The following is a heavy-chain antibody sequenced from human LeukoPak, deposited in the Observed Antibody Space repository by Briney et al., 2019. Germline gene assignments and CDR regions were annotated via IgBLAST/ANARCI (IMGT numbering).Heavy chain of an antibody. Sequence: PGGSLRLSCAASGFTVSSNYMSWVRQAPGKGLEWVSVIYSGGSTYYADSVKGRFTISRDNSKKKLYLQMNSLRAEDTAVYYCAKGYYGSGTYGWFDPWGQGTLVTVSS. J-gene: IGHJ5*02. D-gene: IGHD3-10*01. V-gene: IGHV3-53*01. CDR3: AKGYYGSGTYGWFDP. CDR2: IYSGGST. CDR1: GFTVSSNY.